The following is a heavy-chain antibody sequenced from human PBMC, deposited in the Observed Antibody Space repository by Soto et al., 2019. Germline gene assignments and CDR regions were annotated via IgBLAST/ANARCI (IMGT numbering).Heavy chain of an antibody. V-gene: IGHV4-34*01. CDR1: GGSFSGYY. CDR3: ARGRIAAAGKEYYYYGMDV. J-gene: IGHJ6*02. CDR2: INHSGST. D-gene: IGHD6-13*01. Sequence: SETLSLTCAVYGGSFSGYYWSLIRQPPGKGLEWIGEINHSGSTNYNPSLKSRVTISVDTSKNQFSLKLSSVTAADTAVYYCARGRIAAAGKEYYYYGMDVWGQGTTVTVSS.